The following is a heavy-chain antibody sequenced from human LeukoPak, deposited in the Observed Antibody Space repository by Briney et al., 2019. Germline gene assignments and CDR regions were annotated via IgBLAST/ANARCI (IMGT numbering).Heavy chain of an antibody. V-gene: IGHV1-69*04. D-gene: IGHD6-6*01. J-gene: IGHJ4*02. Sequence: SVKVSCKASGGTFSSYAISWVRQAPRQGLEWMGRIIPILGIANYAQKFQGRVTITADKSTSTAYMELSSLRSEDTAVYYCAREDPLYSSSHGSDYWGQGTLVTVSS. CDR1: GGTFSSYA. CDR3: AREDPLYSSSHGSDY. CDR2: IIPILGIA.